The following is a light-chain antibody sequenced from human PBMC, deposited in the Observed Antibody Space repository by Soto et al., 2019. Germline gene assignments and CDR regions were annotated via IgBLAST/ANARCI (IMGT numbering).Light chain of an antibody. CDR2: AAS. Sequence: IQLTQSPSSLSASVGDRVTITCRASQGIGSYFAWYQQKPGKAPKLLIYAASTLRSGVPSRFSGSGSGTDFTLTISSLQPEDFATYYCQQYYSYPRTFGQGTKVEIK. CDR3: QQYYSYPRT. J-gene: IGKJ1*01. V-gene: IGKV1-9*01. CDR1: QGIGSY.